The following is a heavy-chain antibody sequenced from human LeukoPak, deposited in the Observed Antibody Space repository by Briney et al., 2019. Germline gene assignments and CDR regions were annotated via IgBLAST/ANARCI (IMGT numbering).Heavy chain of an antibody. CDR3: ARDDKLNY. V-gene: IGHV3-30-3*01. J-gene: IGHJ4*02. CDR1: GFTFSSYA. Sequence: PGGSLRLSCAASGFTFSSYAMHWVRQAPGKGLEWVAVISYDGSNKYYADSVKGRFTISRDNSKNTLYLQMNSLRAEDTAVYYCARDDKLNYWGQGTLVTVSS. CDR2: ISYDGSNK. D-gene: IGHD3-22*01.